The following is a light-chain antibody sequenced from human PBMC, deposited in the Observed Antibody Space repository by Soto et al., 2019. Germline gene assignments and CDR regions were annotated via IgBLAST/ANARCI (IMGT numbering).Light chain of an antibody. CDR2: RAS. CDR1: QSIRSS. Sequence: DIQMTQSPSTLSASVGDRVTITCRASQSIRSSLAWYQQKPGKAPRLLIYRASSLESGVPSRFSGSGSGTEFNLTISSPQPDDFATYYCQHYNSDPWTFGQGTKVEIK. V-gene: IGKV1-5*01. CDR3: QHYNSDPWT. J-gene: IGKJ1*01.